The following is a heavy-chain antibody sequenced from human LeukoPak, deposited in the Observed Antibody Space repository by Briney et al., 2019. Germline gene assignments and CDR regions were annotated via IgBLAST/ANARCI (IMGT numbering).Heavy chain of an antibody. J-gene: IGHJ4*02. CDR1: GFSLRTRGVG. CDR2: NYWHDDK. V-gene: IGHV2-5*01. CDR3: AHLYYDFWSGYGENGFDY. Sequence: SGPTLLQPTPTLTLTFTFFGFSLRTRGVGVGWIRQPPGKALEWLSLNYWHDDKRYSPSLKSRLTITKDTSKNQVVLTMTNMDPVDTATYYCAHLYYDFWSGYGENGFDYWGQGTLVTVSS. D-gene: IGHD3-3*01.